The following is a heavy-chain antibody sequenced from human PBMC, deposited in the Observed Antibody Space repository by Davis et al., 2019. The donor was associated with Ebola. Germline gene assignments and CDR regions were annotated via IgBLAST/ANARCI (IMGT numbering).Heavy chain of an antibody. CDR2: IGGGGDT. Sequence: GESLKISCAASGFTFSTYEMHWVRQVTGQSLEWVAAIGGGGDTYYSDSVKGRFTISRDNAKNSLYLQMDSLRVEDTATYYCVREAAGGLTEYDNWGQGTLVTVSS. D-gene: IGHD2/OR15-2a*01. CDR1: GFTFSTYE. J-gene: IGHJ4*02. V-gene: IGHV3-13*01. CDR3: VREAAGGLTEYDN.